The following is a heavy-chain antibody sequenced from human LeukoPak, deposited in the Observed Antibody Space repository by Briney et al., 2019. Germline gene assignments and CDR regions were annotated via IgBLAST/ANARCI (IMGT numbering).Heavy chain of an antibody. J-gene: IGHJ4*02. D-gene: IGHD4-17*01. Sequence: GGSLRLSCAASGFTFSDYYMSWIRQAPGKGLEWVSYISSSGSTIYYADSVKGRFTISRDNAKNSLYLQMNSLRAEDTAVYYCASRVRAYGHLGPGDWGQGTLVTVSS. CDR3: ASRVRAYGHLGPGD. CDR2: ISSSGSTI. V-gene: IGHV3-11*01. CDR1: GFTFSDYY.